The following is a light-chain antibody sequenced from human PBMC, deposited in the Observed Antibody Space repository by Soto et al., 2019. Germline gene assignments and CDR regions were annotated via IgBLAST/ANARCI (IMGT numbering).Light chain of an antibody. CDR2: VS. Sequence: EIVLTQSPGTLSLSPGERATLSCRASQSVSDMYLAWYQQKPGQAPRLLIYVSNRATGIPDRFSGSGSGTDFTLTISRLEPEDFAVYYCQHYGTSALFGPGTKVEIK. J-gene: IGKJ3*01. CDR1: QSVSDMY. CDR3: QHYGTSAL. V-gene: IGKV3-20*01.